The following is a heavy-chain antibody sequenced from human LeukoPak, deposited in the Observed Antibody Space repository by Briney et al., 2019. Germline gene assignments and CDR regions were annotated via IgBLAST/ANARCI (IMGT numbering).Heavy chain of an antibody. Sequence: GGSLRLSCAASGFTVSSNYMSWVRQAPGKGLGWVSGLSGSGGSTYYTDSVKGRFTISRDNSNNTLYLQMNTLRVEDTAVYYCAKDSRYSGSFNGAFDMWGQGTIVIVSS. V-gene: IGHV3-23*01. CDR1: GFTVSSNY. CDR3: AKDSRYSGSFNGAFDM. J-gene: IGHJ3*02. D-gene: IGHD1-26*01. CDR2: LSGSGGST.